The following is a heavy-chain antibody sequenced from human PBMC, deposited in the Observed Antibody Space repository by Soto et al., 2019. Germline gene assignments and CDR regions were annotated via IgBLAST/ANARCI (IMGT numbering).Heavy chain of an antibody. D-gene: IGHD2-21*02. J-gene: IGHJ4*02. CDR3: GRGDGGDVFDF. V-gene: IGHV4-59*01. Sequence: SETLSLTCTVSDGSISSYYWSWIRQPPGKGLEWIGYIYYSGSTNYNPSLKSRVTISVDTSKNQFSLKLSSVTAADTAVYYCGRGDGGDVFDFWARGSLDIGSS. CDR1: DGSISSYY. CDR2: IYYSGST.